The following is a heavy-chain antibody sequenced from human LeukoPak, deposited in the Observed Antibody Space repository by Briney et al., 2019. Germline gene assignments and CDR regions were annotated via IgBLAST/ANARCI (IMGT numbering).Heavy chain of an antibody. CDR2: IRYDGSNK. D-gene: IGHD3-16*01. Sequence: PGGSLRLSCAASGFTFSSYGMHWVRQAPGKGLEWVAFIRYDGSNKYYADSVKGRFTISRDNSKNTLYLQMNSLRAEDTAVYYCEGGEAPKEIQEQSLDAFDIWGQGQWSPSLQ. CDR3: EGGEAPKEIQEQSLDAFDI. V-gene: IGHV3-30*02. CDR1: GFTFSSYG. J-gene: IGHJ3*02.